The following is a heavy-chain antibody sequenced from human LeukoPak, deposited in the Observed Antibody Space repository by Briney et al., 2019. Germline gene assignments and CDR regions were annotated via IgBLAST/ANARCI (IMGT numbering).Heavy chain of an antibody. CDR1: GASISSTTYY. D-gene: IGHD6-13*01. J-gene: IGHJ6*03. V-gene: IGHV4-39*07. Sequence: SETLSLTCTVSGASISSTTYYWGWIRQPPRKGLEWIASIYYSGSTYYNPSLKSRVTISVDTSKNQFSLKLSSVTAADTAVYYCARARGSSWYGRDYYYYMDVWGKGTTVTVSS. CDR2: IYYSGST. CDR3: ARARGSSWYGRDYYYYMDV.